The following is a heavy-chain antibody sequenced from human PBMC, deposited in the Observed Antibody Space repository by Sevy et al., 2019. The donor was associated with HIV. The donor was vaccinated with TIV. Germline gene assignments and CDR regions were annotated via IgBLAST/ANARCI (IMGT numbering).Heavy chain of an antibody. D-gene: IGHD1-26*01. CDR3: AREGCTQPHDY. J-gene: IGHJ4*02. CDR1: GFTFAKYS. V-gene: IGHV3-23*01. CDR2: FSFGCGRI. Sequence: GGSLRLSCAASGFTFAKYSMSWLRQAPGKGLEWVSTFSFGCGRINYADSVKGRVIISRDDSKNTLYLQMNSLRAEDTATYFCAREGCTQPHDYWGQGTVVTVSS.